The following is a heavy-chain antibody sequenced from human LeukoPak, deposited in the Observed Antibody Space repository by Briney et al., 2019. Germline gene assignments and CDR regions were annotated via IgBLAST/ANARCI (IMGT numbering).Heavy chain of an antibody. J-gene: IGHJ4*02. CDR2: LGSKAAGGTT. CDR3: TAGAY. V-gene: IGHV3-15*04. CDR1: EFTLSSAW. Sequence: GGSLRLSCVASEFTLSSAWVSWVRQAPGKGLEWVGRLGSKAAGGTTDYAAPVKDGFTISRRDSKNTLYLQMNSLKTEDTAFYYCTAGAYCGQGTLVTVSS.